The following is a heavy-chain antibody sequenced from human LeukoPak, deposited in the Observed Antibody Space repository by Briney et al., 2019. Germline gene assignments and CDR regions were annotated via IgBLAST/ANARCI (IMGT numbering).Heavy chain of an antibody. CDR1: GDSVSSNNGA. D-gene: IGHD3-9*01. CDR3: ARDVGTTGWHTFDY. Sequence: SQTLSLTCAISGDSVSSNNGAWNWIRQSPSRGLEWLGRTYYRSKWYNDYAESLISRITISPVTSKNQFSLQLYSVTPEDTAVYYCARDVGTTGWHTFDYWGRGTLVTVSS. J-gene: IGHJ4*02. CDR2: TYYRSKWYN. V-gene: IGHV6-1*01.